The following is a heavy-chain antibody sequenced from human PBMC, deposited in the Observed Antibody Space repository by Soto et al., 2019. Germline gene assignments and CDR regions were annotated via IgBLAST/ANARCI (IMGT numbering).Heavy chain of an antibody. CDR3: AKDLNMKVVSPPGWFEP. CDR2: ISFDGMIK. J-gene: IGHJ5*02. Sequence: PGGAPRPFFAAPEFTFHIFCMHWVRPAPDKGLEWVAVISFDGMIKYYAESVKGRFTISRDNFKNTVYLQMDSLRAEDTAMYYCAKDLNMKVVSPPGWFEPWGQGTRVTVSS. CDR1: EFTFHIFC. V-gene: IGHV3-30*18. D-gene: IGHD3-22*01.